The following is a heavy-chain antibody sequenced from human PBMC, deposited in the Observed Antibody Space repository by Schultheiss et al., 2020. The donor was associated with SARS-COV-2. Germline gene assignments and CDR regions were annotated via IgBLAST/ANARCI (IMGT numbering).Heavy chain of an antibody. J-gene: IGHJ4*02. CDR3: ARDFPEARGAFDS. CDR2: IYYSGST. CDR1: GGSISSSSYY. D-gene: IGHD6-6*01. Sequence: SQTLSLTCTVSGGSISSSSYYWGWIRQPPGKGLEWIGSIYYSGSTYYNPSLKSRVTISVDTSKNQFSLKLTSVTAADTAVYYCARDFPEARGAFDSWGQGTLVTVSS. V-gene: IGHV4-39*07.